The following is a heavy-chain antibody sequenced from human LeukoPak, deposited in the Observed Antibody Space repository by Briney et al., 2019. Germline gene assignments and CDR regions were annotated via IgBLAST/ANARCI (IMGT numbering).Heavy chain of an antibody. D-gene: IGHD3-22*01. Sequence: ASVKVSCKASGYIFTSYAMNWVRQAPGQGLEWMGWINTNTGNPTYAQGFTGRFVFSLDTFVSTAYLQISSLKAEDTAVYYCAIVDDSSRNNDYWGQGTLVTVSS. V-gene: IGHV7-4-1*02. CDR1: GYIFTSYA. J-gene: IGHJ4*02. CDR3: AIVDDSSRNNDY. CDR2: INTNTGNP.